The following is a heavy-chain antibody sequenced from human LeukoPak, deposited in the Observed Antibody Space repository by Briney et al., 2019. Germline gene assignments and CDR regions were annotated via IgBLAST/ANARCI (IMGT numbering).Heavy chain of an antibody. V-gene: IGHV3-23*01. Sequence: GGSLRLSCAASGFTFRNYAMNWVRQSPGKGLEWVASISYSDGTAFYAGSVKGRFIVSRDNSRSTLYLQMASLRAEDTAIYYCAKDRGYTGYDSGGIEFWGQGTLVTVSS. D-gene: IGHD5-12*01. J-gene: IGHJ4*02. CDR3: AKDRGYTGYDSGGIEF. CDR1: GFTFRNYA. CDR2: ISYSDGTA.